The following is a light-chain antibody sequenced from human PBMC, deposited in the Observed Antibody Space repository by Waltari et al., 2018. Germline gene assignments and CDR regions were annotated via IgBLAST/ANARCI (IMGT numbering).Light chain of an antibody. CDR3: QQNYSAPYT. CDR2: GAS. Sequence: DIQVTQYPSSLSASAGDRVTVTCRAGQHINTDLYWYQQKTGKATSLLIYGASYSQPAVSLRFSASEAGTDFTLTINSLQPEDVATYCGQQNYSAPYTFGQGTKVNIK. V-gene: IGKV1-27*01. CDR1: QHINTD. J-gene: IGKJ2*01.